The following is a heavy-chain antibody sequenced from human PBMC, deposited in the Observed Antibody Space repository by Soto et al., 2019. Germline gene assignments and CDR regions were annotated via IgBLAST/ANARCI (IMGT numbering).Heavy chain of an antibody. D-gene: IGHD1-26*01. J-gene: IGHJ6*02. Sequence: PSETLSLTCTVSGGSISSYYWSWTRQPAGKGLEWIGRTYTSGSTNYNPSLKSPVTMSVDTSKNQFSLKLRSVTAADTAVYYCARDEWDPRSYYYYGMDVWGQGTTVTVSS. V-gene: IGHV4-4*07. CDR3: ARDEWDPRSYYYYGMDV. CDR1: GGSISSYY. CDR2: TYTSGST.